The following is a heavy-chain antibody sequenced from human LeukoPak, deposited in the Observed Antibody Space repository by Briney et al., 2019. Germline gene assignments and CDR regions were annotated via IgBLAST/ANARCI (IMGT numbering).Heavy chain of an antibody. CDR1: GFTFEDYD. CDR3: ARDGVGLDI. CDR2: IKWNGGST. Sequence: SGGSLRLSCAASGFTFEDYDMSWVRQAPGMGLERVSGIKWNGGSTGYADSVKGRFTISRDNAQTSVYLQMNSLRAEDTAFYYCARDGVGLDIWGQGTMVSVSS. D-gene: IGHD2-8*01. V-gene: IGHV3-20*04. J-gene: IGHJ3*02.